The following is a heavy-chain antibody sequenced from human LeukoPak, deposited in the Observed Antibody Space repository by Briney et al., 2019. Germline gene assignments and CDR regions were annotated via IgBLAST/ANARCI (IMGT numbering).Heavy chain of an antibody. CDR2: IYYDGRT. J-gene: IGHJ4*02. D-gene: IGHD3-3*02. CDR1: GGSISSGNYY. V-gene: IGHV4-30-4*01. CDR3: ARHFWSGYGYFAY. Sequence: PSQTLSLTCTVSGGSISSGNYYWSWIRQPPGKGLEWIGYIYYDGRTYYNPSLKSRVTISVDTSKNQFSLKLSSVTAADTAVYYCARHFWSGYGYFAYWGQGTLVTVSS.